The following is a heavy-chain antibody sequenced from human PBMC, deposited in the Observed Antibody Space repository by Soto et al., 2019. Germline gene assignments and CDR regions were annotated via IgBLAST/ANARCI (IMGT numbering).Heavy chain of an antibody. D-gene: IGHD3-10*01. CDR3: ARANGYGSGSYYYYYYYMDV. CDR1: SGSISSSNW. V-gene: IGHV4-4*02. CDR2: IYHSGST. Sequence: QVQLQESGPGLVKPSGTLSLTCAVSSGSISSSNWWSWVRQPPGKGLEWIGEIYHSGSTNYNPSLKSRVTLPVDKSKNQFSLKLSSVTAADTAVYYCARANGYGSGSYYYYYYYMDVWGKGTTVTVSS. J-gene: IGHJ6*03.